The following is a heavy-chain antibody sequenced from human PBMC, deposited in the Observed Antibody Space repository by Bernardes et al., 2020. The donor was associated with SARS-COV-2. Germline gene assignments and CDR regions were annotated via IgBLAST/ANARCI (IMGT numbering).Heavy chain of an antibody. V-gene: IGHV4-39*01. D-gene: IGHD6-13*01. CDR3: ARHSDSSSWSAAFDI. Sequence: ETLSLTCTVSGGSISDCTNYWGWIRQPPGKGLEWIGGMCYSGNTYHNPSLESRVTMSVDTSKNQLSLKLSSVTATDTALYYCARHSDSSSWSAAFDIWGQGTMVTVSS. CDR1: GGSISDCTNY. J-gene: IGHJ3*02. CDR2: MCYSGNT.